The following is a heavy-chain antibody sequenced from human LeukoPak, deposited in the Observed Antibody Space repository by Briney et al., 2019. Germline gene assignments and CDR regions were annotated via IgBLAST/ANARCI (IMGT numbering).Heavy chain of an antibody. CDR3: ARSPGAFDI. CDR2: IYYSGST. V-gene: IGHV4-59*01. J-gene: IGHJ3*02. Sequence: SETLSLTCTVSGGSISSYYWSWIRQPPGKGLEWIGYIYYSGSTNHNPSLKSRVTISVDTSKNQFSLKLSSVTAADTAVYYCARSPGAFDIWVQGTMVTVSS. CDR1: GGSISSYY.